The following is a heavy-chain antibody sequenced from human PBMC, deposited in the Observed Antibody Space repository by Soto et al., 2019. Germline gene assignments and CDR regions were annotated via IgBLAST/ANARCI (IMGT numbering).Heavy chain of an antibody. CDR1: GGTFSSYA. CDR2: IIPIFGTA. Sequence: SVKVSCKASGGTFSSYAISWVRQAPGQGLEWMGGIIPIFGTANYAQKFQGRVTITADKSTSTAYMELSSLRSEDTAVYYCARVPQGIAAPDDYWGQGTLVTVSS. V-gene: IGHV1-69*06. J-gene: IGHJ4*02. CDR3: ARVPQGIAAPDDY. D-gene: IGHD6-6*01.